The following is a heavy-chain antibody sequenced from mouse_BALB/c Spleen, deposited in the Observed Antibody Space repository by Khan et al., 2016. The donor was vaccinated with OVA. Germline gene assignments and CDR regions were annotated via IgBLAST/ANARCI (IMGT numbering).Heavy chain of an antibody. CDR2: INPHIGET. J-gene: IGHJ2*01. CDR1: GYSFTGYF. Sequence: VQLKQSGPELVKPGASVKISCKASGYSFTGYFMNWVMQSHGKSLEWIGRINPHIGETFYNQKFKGKATLTVDESSSTAHMELRSLASEDFAVYYCARIYGSDFDYWGQGTPLTVSS. D-gene: IGHD1-1*01. CDR3: ARIYGSDFDY. V-gene: IGHV1-20*02.